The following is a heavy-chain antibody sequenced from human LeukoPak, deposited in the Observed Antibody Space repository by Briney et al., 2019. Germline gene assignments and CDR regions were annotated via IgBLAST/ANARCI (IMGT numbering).Heavy chain of an antibody. CDR1: GGSISSYY. Sequence: SETLSLTCTVSGGSISSYYWSWIRQPPGKGLEWIGYIYYSGSTNYNPSLKSRVTISVDTSKNQFSLKLSSVTAADTAVYYCARTSTRYPGPLNNWFDPWGQGTLVTVSS. CDR2: IYYSGST. CDR3: ARTSTRYPGPLNNWFDP. D-gene: IGHD2-2*02. J-gene: IGHJ5*02. V-gene: IGHV4-59*01.